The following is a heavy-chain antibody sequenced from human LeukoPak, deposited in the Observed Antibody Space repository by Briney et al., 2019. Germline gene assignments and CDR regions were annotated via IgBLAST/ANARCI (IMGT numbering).Heavy chain of an antibody. V-gene: IGHV4-39*07. J-gene: IGHJ4*02. CDR1: GGSISSSSYY. D-gene: IGHD6-13*01. Sequence: SETLSLTCTVSGGSISSSSYYWGWIRQPPGKGLEWIGSIYYSGSTYYNPSLKSRVTISVDTSKNQFSLKLSSVTAADTAVYYCARDKAAAAAIDYWGQGTLVTVSS. CDR2: IYYSGST. CDR3: ARDKAAAAAIDY.